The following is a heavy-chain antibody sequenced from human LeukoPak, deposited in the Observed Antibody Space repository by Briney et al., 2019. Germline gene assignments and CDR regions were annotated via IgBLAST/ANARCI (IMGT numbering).Heavy chain of an antibody. V-gene: IGHV4-59*01. CDR1: GGSISGYY. CDR2: IHNSGST. J-gene: IGHJ4*02. CDR3: VREGYDSSGYYLDS. Sequence: TSETLPLTCTVSGGSISGYYWSWFRQPPGKGLEWFGWIHNSGSTENNPSLKSRVTMSVDTSKNQISLRLYSVAAADTAVYYCVREGYDSSGYYLDSWGQGTLVTVSS. D-gene: IGHD3-22*01.